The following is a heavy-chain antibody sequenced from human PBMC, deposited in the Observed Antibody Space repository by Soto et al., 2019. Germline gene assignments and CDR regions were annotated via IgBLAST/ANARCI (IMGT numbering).Heavy chain of an antibody. CDR1: GYTFTSYD. CDR2: MNPNSGNT. J-gene: IGHJ6*02. D-gene: IGHD2-2*01. V-gene: IGHV1-8*01. CDR3: ARGPYPHSYYQPLFAHYYYYGMDV. Sequence: GASVKVSCKASGYTFTSYDINWVRQATGQGLEGMGWMNPNSGNTGYAQKFQGRVTMTRNTSISTAYMELSSLRSEDTAVYYCARGPYPHSYYQPLFAHYYYYGMDVWGQGTTVTVSS.